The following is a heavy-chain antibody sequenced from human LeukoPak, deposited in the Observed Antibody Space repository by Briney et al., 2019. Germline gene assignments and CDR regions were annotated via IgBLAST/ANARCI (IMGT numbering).Heavy chain of an antibody. CDR3: ARDGYNPIDY. D-gene: IGHD5-24*01. CDR1: GGSISSSIYY. CDR2: IYYSGST. V-gene: IGHV4-39*07. Sequence: PSQTLSLTCTVSGGSISSSIYYWGWIRQPPGKGLEWIGTIYYSGSTYYNPSLKSRVTISVDTSKNQFSLKLTSVTAADTAVYYCARDGYNPIDYWGQGTLVTVSS. J-gene: IGHJ4*02.